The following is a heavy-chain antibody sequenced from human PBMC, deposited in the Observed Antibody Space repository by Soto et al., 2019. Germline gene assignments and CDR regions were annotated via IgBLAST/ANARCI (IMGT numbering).Heavy chain of an antibody. CDR1: GYTFTSYG. J-gene: IGHJ5*02. V-gene: IGHV1-18*04. CDR3: ARVATIGVELAGKYNWFDP. CDR2: ISAYNGNT. D-gene: IGHD5-12*01. Sequence: ASVKVSCKASGYTFTSYGISWVRQAPGQGLEWMGWISAYNGNTNYAQKLQGRVTMTTDTSTSTAYMELRSLRSDDTAVYYCARVATIGVELAGKYNWFDPWGQGTLVTVSS.